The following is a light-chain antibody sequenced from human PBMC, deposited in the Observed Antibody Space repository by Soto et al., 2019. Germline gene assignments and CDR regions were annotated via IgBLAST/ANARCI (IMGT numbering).Light chain of an antibody. Sequence: EIVLTQSPATLSLSPGERATLSCRASQSVSSYLAWYQQKPGQAPRLLIYDASNRATGIPARFSGSGSGTDFTLTISSLESEDFAVYYCQQRSNWGHTFGGGTKVEIK. CDR3: QQRSNWGHT. V-gene: IGKV3-11*01. CDR2: DAS. J-gene: IGKJ4*01. CDR1: QSVSSY.